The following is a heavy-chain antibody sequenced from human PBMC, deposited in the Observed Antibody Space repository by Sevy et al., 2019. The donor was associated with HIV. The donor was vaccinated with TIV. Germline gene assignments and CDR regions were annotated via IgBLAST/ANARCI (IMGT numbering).Heavy chain of an antibody. CDR1: GFTFSDYY. Sequence: GGSLRLACAASGFTFSDYYMGWVRLAPGKGLEWVANIKHDGSQKNYVDSVKGRFTISRDNAKNSLYLQMNRLRVDDTAVYYCARELWPGDYWGQGTLVTVSS. CDR3: ARELWPGDY. D-gene: IGHD2-21*01. J-gene: IGHJ4*02. V-gene: IGHV3-7*01. CDR2: IKHDGSQK.